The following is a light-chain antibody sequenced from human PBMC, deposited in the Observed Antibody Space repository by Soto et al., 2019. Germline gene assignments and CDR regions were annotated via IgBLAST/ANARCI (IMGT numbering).Light chain of an antibody. Sequence: LNQPASVSGSPGRSITISCTGTSSDVGGYNYVSWYQQHPGKAPKLMIYDVSNRPSGVSNRFSGSKSGNTASLTISGLQAEDEADYYCSSYTSSSTLNVVFGGGTKVTVL. CDR3: SSYTSSSTLNVV. CDR2: DVS. J-gene: IGLJ2*01. CDR1: SSDVGGYNY. V-gene: IGLV2-14*01.